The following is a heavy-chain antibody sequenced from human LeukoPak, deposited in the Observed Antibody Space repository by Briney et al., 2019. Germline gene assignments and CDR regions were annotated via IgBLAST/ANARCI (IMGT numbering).Heavy chain of an antibody. CDR2: IIPILGIA. V-gene: IGHV1-69*04. D-gene: IGHD1-26*01. CDR1: GGTFSSYA. CDR3: ARGRTGSIVGANLDY. Sequence: GASVKVSCKASGGTFSSYAISWVRQAPGQGLEWMGRIIPILGIANYVQKFQGRVTITADKSTSTAYMKLSSLRSEDTAVYYCARGRTGSIVGANLDYWGQGTLVTVSS. J-gene: IGHJ4*02.